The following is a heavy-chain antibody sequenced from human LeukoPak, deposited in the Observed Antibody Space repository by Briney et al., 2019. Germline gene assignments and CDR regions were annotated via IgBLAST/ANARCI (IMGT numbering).Heavy chain of an antibody. Sequence: PGGSLRLSCAASGFTFSSYSMNWVRQAPGKGLEWVSAISGSGGSTYYADSVKGRFTISRDNSKNTLYLQMNSLRAGDTAVYYCAKMVPSYGSVFDYWGQGTLVTVSS. D-gene: IGHD1-26*01. V-gene: IGHV3-23*01. CDR1: GFTFSSYS. CDR2: ISGSGGST. J-gene: IGHJ4*02. CDR3: AKMVPSYGSVFDY.